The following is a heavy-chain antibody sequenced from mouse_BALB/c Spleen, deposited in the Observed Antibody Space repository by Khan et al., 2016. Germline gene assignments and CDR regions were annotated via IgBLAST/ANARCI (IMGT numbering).Heavy chain of an antibody. V-gene: IGHV2-6-1*01. CDR2: IWSDGSA. J-gene: IGHJ4*01. Sequence: VKLEVSGPGLVAPSQSLSITCTISGFSLTNYGVHWVRQPPGKGLEWLVVIWSDGSATYNSALKSRLSISKDNSKSQVFLKMNSLQTDDTAMYXCARQPYYHYYIMDYWGQGTSVTVSS. CDR3: ARQPYYHYYIMDY. D-gene: IGHD2-10*01. CDR1: GFSLTNYG.